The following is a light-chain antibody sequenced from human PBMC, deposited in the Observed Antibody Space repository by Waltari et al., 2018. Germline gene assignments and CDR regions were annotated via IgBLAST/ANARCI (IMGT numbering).Light chain of an antibody. CDR2: DSY. J-gene: IGLJ2*01. CDR1: SGPVTSRHY. CDR3: WLAYSGGVVV. V-gene: IGLV7-46*01. Sequence: QAVVTQEPSLTVSPGGTVTLTCGSSSGPVTSRHYPYWLQQKPGQAPRTLIYDSYMKHSWTPARCSGSLLGGKAALTLSGAQAEDEAEYYCWLAYSGGVVVYGGGTKLAVL.